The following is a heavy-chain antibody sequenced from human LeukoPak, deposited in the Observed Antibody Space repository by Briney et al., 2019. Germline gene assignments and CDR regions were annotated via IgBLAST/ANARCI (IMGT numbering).Heavy chain of an antibody. Sequence: SGTLSLTCAVYGGSFSGYYWSWIRQPPGKGLEWIGEINHSGSTNYNPSLKSRVTISVDTSKNPFSLKLSSVTAADTAVYYCARGHDSSGWYFDYWGQGTLVTVS. D-gene: IGHD6-19*01. J-gene: IGHJ4*02. V-gene: IGHV4-34*01. CDR1: GGSFSGYY. CDR2: INHSGST. CDR3: ARGHDSSGWYFDY.